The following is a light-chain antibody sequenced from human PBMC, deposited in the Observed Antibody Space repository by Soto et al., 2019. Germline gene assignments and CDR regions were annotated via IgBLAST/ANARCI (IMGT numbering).Light chain of an antibody. J-gene: IGKJ1*01. Sequence: DIQMTQSPSSLSASVGDRVTITCRASQSISSYLNWYQQKPGKAPKLLIYAASSLQSGVPSRFSASGSGTDFSLTMCSLQPEDFATYYCQQSYSNLWTVGQRNNVEIK. V-gene: IGKV1-39*01. CDR2: AAS. CDR3: QQSYSNLWT. CDR1: QSISSY.